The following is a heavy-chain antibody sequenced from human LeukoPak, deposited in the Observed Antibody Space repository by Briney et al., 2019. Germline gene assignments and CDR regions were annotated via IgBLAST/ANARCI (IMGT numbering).Heavy chain of an antibody. V-gene: IGHV4-34*01. CDR3: ARGPLTSSTSLYYFDY. CDR1: GGSFSGYY. Sequence: SETLSLTCAVYGGSFSGYYWSWIRQPPGKGREWIGEINHSGSTNYNPSLKSRVTISVDTSKNQFSLKLSSVTAADTAVYYCARGPLTSSTSLYYFDYWGQGTLVTVSS. CDR2: INHSGST. J-gene: IGHJ4*02. D-gene: IGHD2-2*01.